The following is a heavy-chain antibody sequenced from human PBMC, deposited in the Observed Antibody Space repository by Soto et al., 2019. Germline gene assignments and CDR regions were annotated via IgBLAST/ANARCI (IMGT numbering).Heavy chain of an antibody. CDR2: IYYSGST. CDR1: GGSIXSYY. V-gene: IGHV4-59*01. Sequence: SETLSLTCSFSGGSIXSYYWSWIRQPPGKGLEWIGYIYYSGSTNYNPSLKSRVTISVDTSKNQFSLKLSSVTAADTAVYYCARGGYSYGYYYGMDVWGQGTTVTVSS. J-gene: IGHJ6*02. D-gene: IGHD5-18*01. CDR3: ARGGYSYGYYYGMDV.